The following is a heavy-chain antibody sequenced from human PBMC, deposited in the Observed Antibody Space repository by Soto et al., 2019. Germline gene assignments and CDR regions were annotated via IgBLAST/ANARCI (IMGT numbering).Heavy chain of an antibody. Sequence: ASGKDFCKASGYTFTSYGISWVRQAPGQGLEWMGWISAYNGNTNYAQKLQGRVTMTTDTSTSTASMELRSLRSDDTAVYYCARDSHLDWHDPVDYWGQGTLVTVSS. J-gene: IGHJ4*02. D-gene: IGHD1-1*01. CDR3: ARDSHLDWHDPVDY. CDR1: GYTFTSYG. V-gene: IGHV1-18*01. CDR2: ISAYNGNT.